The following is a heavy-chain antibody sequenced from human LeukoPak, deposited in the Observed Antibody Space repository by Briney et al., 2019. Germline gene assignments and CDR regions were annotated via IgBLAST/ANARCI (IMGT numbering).Heavy chain of an antibody. V-gene: IGHV3-53*01. CDR2: IYSGGST. J-gene: IGHJ4*02. Sequence: SGGSLRLSCAASGFTVSSNYMSWVRQASGKGLEWVSVIYSGGSTYYADSVKGRFTISRDNSKNTLYLQMNSLRAEDTAVYYCARESYDILTGYYDDYWGQGTLVTVSS. D-gene: IGHD3-9*01. CDR1: GFTVSSNY. CDR3: ARESYDILTGYYDDY.